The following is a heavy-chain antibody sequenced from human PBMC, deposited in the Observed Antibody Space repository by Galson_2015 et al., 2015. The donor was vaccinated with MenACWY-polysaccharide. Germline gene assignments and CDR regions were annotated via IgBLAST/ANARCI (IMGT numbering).Heavy chain of an antibody. V-gene: IGHV3-48*02. CDR3: ARRGLYSRSSGGLDH. J-gene: IGHJ5*02. CDR2: ISSSSGTV. CDR1: GFTFSSYS. Sequence: SLRLSCAVSGFTFSSYSMNWVRQAPGKGLEWLSYISSSSGTVYYADSVRGRFTISRDNAKNSLYPQMNRLRDEDTAIYYCARRGLYSRSSGGLDHWGQGTLVAVSS. D-gene: IGHD6-6*01.